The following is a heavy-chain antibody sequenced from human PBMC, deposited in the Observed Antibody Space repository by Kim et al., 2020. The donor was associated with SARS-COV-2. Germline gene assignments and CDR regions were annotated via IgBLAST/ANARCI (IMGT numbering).Heavy chain of an antibody. Sequence: SETLSLTCSVFGGSISSYYWSWIRQSPGKGLEWIGYLYYSGSTTYNPSLKSRVTISVDTSKNQFSLKLNFVTAADTAMDYCLRLGWIATSCTTFDYWGQG. V-gene: IGHV4-59*08. D-gene: IGHD2-21*01. CDR2: LYYSGST. J-gene: IGHJ4*02. CDR1: GGSISSYY. CDR3: LRLGWIATSCTTFDY.